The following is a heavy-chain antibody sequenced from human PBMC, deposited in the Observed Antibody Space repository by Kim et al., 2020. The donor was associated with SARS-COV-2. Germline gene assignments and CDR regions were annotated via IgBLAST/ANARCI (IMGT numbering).Heavy chain of an antibody. CDR3: ARERFYDFWSAYYAEHHGMDV. Sequence: ASVKVSCKASGYTFTNYYIHWLRQAPGQGLNWMGCINPNSGGANYAQEFQGRVTMTRDTSITTAYMEVSRLGSDDTAIYYCARERFYDFWSAYYAEHHGMDVWGQGTAVTVSS. D-gene: IGHD3-3*01. CDR2: INPNSGGA. CDR1: GYTFTNYY. V-gene: IGHV1-2*02. J-gene: IGHJ6*02.